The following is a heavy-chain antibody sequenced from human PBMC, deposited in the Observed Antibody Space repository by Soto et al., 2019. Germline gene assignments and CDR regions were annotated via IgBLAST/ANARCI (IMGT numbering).Heavy chain of an antibody. CDR2: IHSTRSP. J-gene: IGHJ5*02. D-gene: IGHD4-17*01. V-gene: IGHV4-4*07. CDR3: ARSPAYGDYANLDT. Sequence: PSETLSLTCTVSGDSISKYYCNWSRQPAGKGLEWIGRIHSTRSPNYNPSLKSRVTMSVDTSKNQFSLKLNLTSVTAADTAVYYCARSPAYGDYANLDTWGQGTLVTVSS. CDR1: GDSISKYY.